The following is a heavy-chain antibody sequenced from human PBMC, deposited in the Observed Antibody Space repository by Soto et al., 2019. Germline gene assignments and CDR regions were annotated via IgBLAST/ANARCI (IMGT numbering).Heavy chain of an antibody. J-gene: IGHJ3*02. CDR1: GYSFTSYW. V-gene: IGHV5-51*01. Sequence: GESLKISCKGSGYSFTSYWIGWGRQMPGKGLEWMGIIYPGDSDTRYRQSFQGQVTISADKSISTAYLQWSSLKASDTAMYYCARREIVQEDDAFDIWGQGTMVTVSS. CDR2: IYPGDSDT. CDR3: ARREIVQEDDAFDI. D-gene: IGHD1-1*01.